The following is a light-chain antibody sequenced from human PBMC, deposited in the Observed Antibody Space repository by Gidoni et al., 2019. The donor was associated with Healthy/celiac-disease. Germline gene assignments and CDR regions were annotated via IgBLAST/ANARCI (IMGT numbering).Light chain of an antibody. V-gene: IGKV3-15*01. CDR2: GAS. CDR1: QSVSSN. CDR3: QQYNNWPSWT. Sequence: EIVMTQSPATLSVSPGERATLSCMASQSVSSNFDWYQQKPVQAPRLLIYGASTRATGIPARFSGSGSGTEFTITISSLQSEDFAVYYCQQYNNWPSWTFGQGTKVEIK. J-gene: IGKJ1*01.